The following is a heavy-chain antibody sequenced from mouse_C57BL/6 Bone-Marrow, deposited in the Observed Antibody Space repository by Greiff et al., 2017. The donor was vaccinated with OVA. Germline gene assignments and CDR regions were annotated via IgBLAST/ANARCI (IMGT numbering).Heavy chain of an antibody. CDR3: ASLYYGSSYEHYFDY. D-gene: IGHD1-1*01. CDR2: ISSGGSYT. V-gene: IGHV5-6*01. Sequence: EVMLVESGGDLVKPGGSLKLSCAASGFTFSSYGMSWVRQTPDKRLEWVATISSGGSYTYYPDSVKGRFTISRDNAKNTLYLQMSSLKSEDTAMYYCASLYYGSSYEHYFDYWGQGTTLTVSS. CDR1: GFTFSSYG. J-gene: IGHJ2*01.